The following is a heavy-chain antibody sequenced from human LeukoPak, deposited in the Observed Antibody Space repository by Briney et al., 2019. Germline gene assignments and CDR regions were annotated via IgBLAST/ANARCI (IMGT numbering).Heavy chain of an antibody. CDR2: ISDRGGST. J-gene: IGHJ4*02. CDR1: RFTFSTYA. CDR3: AKSHSVAQRGYFAS. V-gene: IGHV3-23*01. D-gene: IGHD2-15*01. Sequence: TGGSLRLSCAASRFTFSTYAMSWVRQAPGKGLEWLSTISDRGGSTYYADSVKGRFTISRDNSKNTLYLQMNTLRAEDTAVYYCAKSHSVAQRGYFASWGQGTLVTVSS.